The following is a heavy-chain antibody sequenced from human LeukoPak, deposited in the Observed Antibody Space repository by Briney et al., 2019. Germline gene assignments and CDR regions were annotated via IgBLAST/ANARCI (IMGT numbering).Heavy chain of an antibody. J-gene: IGHJ5*02. CDR2: IYYSGST. Sequence: SETLSLTCTVSGGSISSSSYYWGWIRQPPGKGLEWIGSIYYSGSTYYNPSLKSRVTISVDTSKNQFSLKLSSVTAADTAVYYCATLDIVVVVAATGWFDPWGQGTLVTVSS. CDR1: GGSISSSSYY. D-gene: IGHD2-15*01. CDR3: ATLDIVVVVAATGWFDP. V-gene: IGHV4-39*01.